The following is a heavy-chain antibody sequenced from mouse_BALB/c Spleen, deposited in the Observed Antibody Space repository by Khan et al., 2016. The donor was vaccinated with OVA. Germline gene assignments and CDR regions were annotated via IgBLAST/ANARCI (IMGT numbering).Heavy chain of an antibody. CDR1: GFTFSTYG. CDR2: ISSGGSYT. V-gene: IGHV5-6*01. J-gene: IGHJ3*01. Sequence: EVQGVESGGDLVKHGGSLKLSCATSGFTFSTYGMSWVRQTPDKRLEWVAAISSGGSYTYYPGSVKGRFTISRDNANNTLYLQMSSLKSEDTAIYYCTRLAYYYNSEGFAYWGQGTLVTVSA. D-gene: IGHD1-1*01. CDR3: TRLAYYYNSEGFAY.